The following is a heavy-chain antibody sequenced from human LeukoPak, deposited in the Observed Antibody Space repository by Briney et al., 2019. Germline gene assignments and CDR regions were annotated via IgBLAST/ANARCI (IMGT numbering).Heavy chain of an antibody. D-gene: IGHD3-22*01. V-gene: IGHV5-51*01. CDR2: IYPGDSDT. J-gene: IGHJ3*02. CDR3: AGWGTYYYDSSGYGRAFDI. CDR1: GYSFTSYW. Sequence: GESLKISCKGSGYSFTSYWIGWVRQMPGKGLEWMGIIYPGDSDTRYSPSFQGQVTISADKSISTAYLQWSSLKASDTAMYYCAGWGTYYYDSSGYGRAFDIWGQGTMVTVSS.